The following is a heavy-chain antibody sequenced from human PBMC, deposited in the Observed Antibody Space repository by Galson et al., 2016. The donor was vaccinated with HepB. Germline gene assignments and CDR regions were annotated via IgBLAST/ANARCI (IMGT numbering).Heavy chain of an antibody. CDR1: GGSFSGYY. J-gene: IGHJ6*02. CDR2: INHGGST. D-gene: IGHD1/OR15-1a*01. CDR3: ASFKLRTNANLWGHYYFGMDV. V-gene: IGHV4-34*01. Sequence: SETLSLTCAVSGGSFSGYYWSWIRQSPGKGLEWIGEINHGGSTNYNPSLKSRVTISVDTSKNQFSLELSSVTAAYTAVYYCASFKLRTNANLWGHYYFGMDVWGQGTTVMVSS.